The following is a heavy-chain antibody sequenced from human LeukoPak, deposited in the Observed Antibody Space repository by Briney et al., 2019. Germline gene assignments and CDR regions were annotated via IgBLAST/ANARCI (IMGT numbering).Heavy chain of an antibody. D-gene: IGHD3-22*01. J-gene: IGHJ4*02. V-gene: IGHV1-69*06. CDR1: GCTFSSYA. CDR3: ARDTYYYDSSGYLY. Sequence: SSVQVPCKASGCTFSSYAIIGLRQAAAQGLDWMGGVIPIFGTANYAQKFQGRVTTTADKSTSTAYMELSSLRSEDTAVYYCARDTYYYDSSGYLYWGQGTLVTVS. CDR2: VIPIFGTA.